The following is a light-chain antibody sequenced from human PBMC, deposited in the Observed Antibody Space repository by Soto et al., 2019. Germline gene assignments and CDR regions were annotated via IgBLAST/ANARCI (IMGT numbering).Light chain of an antibody. V-gene: IGLV1-44*01. J-gene: IGLJ1*01. CDR2: TNN. Sequence: QSVVTQPPSASGTPGQRVTISCSGSSSNIGSNTVNWYKQLPGTAPKLLIYTNNQRPSGVPDRFSGSKSGTSASLAISGLQSEDEADYYCNSYVAGSNVFGTGTKVTVL. CDR1: SSNIGSNT. CDR3: NSYVAGSNV.